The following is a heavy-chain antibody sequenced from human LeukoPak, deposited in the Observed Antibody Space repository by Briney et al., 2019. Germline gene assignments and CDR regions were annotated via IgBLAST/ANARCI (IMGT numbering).Heavy chain of an antibody. Sequence: GASVKVSCKASGYTFTSFDINWVRQATGQGLEWMGWMNYNSGNTGYAQKFQGRVIMTRNISISTAYMELSSLRSDDTAVYYCARDRDTIPATDAGGDHFHYWGQGTLVTVSS. V-gene: IGHV1-8*01. CDR1: GYTFTSFD. CDR3: ARDRDTIPATDAGGDHFHY. J-gene: IGHJ4*02. D-gene: IGHD6-13*01. CDR2: MNYNSGNT.